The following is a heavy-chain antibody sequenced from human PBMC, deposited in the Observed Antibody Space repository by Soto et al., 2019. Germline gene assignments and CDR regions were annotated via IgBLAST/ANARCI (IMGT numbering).Heavy chain of an antibody. Sequence: ESGGGVVQPGRSLRLSCAASGFTFSSYGMHWVRQAPGKGLEWVAVIWYDGSNKYYADSVKGRFTISRDNSKNTLYLQMNSLRAEDTAVYYCARDSGSYPDDYWGQGTLVTVSS. J-gene: IGHJ4*02. CDR1: GFTFSSYG. V-gene: IGHV3-33*01. CDR2: IWYDGSNK. CDR3: ARDSGSYPDDY. D-gene: IGHD1-26*01.